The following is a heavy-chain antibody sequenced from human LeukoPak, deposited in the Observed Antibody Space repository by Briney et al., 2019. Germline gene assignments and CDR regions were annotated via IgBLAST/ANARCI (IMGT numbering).Heavy chain of an antibody. CDR3: ARAAWELRGFDY. D-gene: IGHD1-26*01. J-gene: IGHJ4*02. V-gene: IGHV1-2*06. CDR1: GYTFTGYY. CDR2: INPNSGGT. Sequence: GASVKVSCKASGYTFTGYYMHWVRQAPGQGLEWMGRINPNSGGTNYAQKFQGRVTMTRDTSISTAYMELSRLRSDDTAVYYCARAAWELRGFDYWGQGTLVTVSS.